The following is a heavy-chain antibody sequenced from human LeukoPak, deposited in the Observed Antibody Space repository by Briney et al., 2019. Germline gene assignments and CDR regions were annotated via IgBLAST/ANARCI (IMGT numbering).Heavy chain of an antibody. Sequence: GGSLRLSCAASGFTFSSYSMNWVRQAPGKGLEWVSYISSSSSTIYYADSVKGRFTISRDNAKNSLYLQMNSLRAEDTAVYYCARDIVVVPAASWWYFDLWGRGTLVTVSS. CDR2: ISSSSSTI. V-gene: IGHV3-48*04. CDR1: GFTFSSYS. J-gene: IGHJ2*01. CDR3: ARDIVVVPAASWWYFDL. D-gene: IGHD2-2*01.